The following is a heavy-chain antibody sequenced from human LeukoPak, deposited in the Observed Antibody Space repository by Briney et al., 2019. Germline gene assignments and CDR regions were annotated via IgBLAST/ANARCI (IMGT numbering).Heavy chain of an antibody. CDR2: INHSGST. Sequence: SETLSLTCAVYGGSFSGYYWSWIRQPPGKGLEWVGEINHSGSTSYIPSLKSRVTISVDTCKNQFSLKLSSVTAADTAVYYCARLIVGATDFDYWGQGTLVTVSS. V-gene: IGHV4-34*01. D-gene: IGHD1-26*01. CDR1: GGSFSGYY. CDR3: ARLIVGATDFDY. J-gene: IGHJ4*02.